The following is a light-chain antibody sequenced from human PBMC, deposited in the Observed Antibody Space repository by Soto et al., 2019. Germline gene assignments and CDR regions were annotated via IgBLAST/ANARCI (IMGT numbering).Light chain of an antibody. J-gene: IGKJ4*01. CDR3: HQRSKWPLT. Sequence: EIVLTQSPATLSLSPGERATLSCRASQSVRSYLAWYQQKPGQAPRLLIYDASNRATDIPARFSGSGSGTDFTLTISSLDPEDSALYYCHQRSKWPLTFGGGTKVEIK. CDR1: QSVRSY. CDR2: DAS. V-gene: IGKV3-11*01.